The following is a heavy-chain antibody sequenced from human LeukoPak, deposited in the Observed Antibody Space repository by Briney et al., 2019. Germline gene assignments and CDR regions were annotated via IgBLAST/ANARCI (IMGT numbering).Heavy chain of an antibody. CDR2: IKSDGSST. D-gene: IGHD5-18*01. CDR3: ARTWIQDAFDI. J-gene: IGHJ3*02. V-gene: IGHV3-74*01. Sequence: GGSLRLSCAVSGFTVSTNYMNWVRQAPGKGLVWVSLIKSDGSSTTYADSVKGRFTISRDNAKNTLYLQMNSLRAEDTAVYYCARTWIQDAFDIWGQGTMVTVSS. CDR1: GFTVSTNY.